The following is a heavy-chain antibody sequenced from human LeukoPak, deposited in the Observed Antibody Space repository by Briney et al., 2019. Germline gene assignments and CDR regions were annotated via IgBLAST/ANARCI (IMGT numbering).Heavy chain of an antibody. D-gene: IGHD2-2*01. J-gene: IGHJ4*02. V-gene: IGHV3-48*01. CDR2: ISSSSSTI. CDR3: ARSDCSSTSCYDFDY. Sequence: GGSLRLSCAASGFTLSSYSMNWVRQAPGKGLEWVSYISSSSSTIYYADSVKGRFTISRDNAKNSLYLQMNSLRAEDTAVYYCARSDCSSTSCYDFDYWGQGTLVTVSS. CDR1: GFTLSSYS.